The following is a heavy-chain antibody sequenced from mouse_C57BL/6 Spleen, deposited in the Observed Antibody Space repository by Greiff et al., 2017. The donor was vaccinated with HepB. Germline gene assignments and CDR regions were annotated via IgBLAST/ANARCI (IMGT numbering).Heavy chain of an antibody. CDR1: GYTFTDYN. V-gene: IGHV1-18*01. Sequence: VQLQQSGPELVKPGASVKIPCKASGYTFTDYNMDWVKQSHGKSLEWIGDINPNNGGTTYNQKFKGKATLTVDKSSSTAYMELRSLTSEDTAVYYCARSGPSRVDYWGQGTTLTVSS. J-gene: IGHJ2*01. CDR2: INPNNGGT. CDR3: ARSGPSRVDY.